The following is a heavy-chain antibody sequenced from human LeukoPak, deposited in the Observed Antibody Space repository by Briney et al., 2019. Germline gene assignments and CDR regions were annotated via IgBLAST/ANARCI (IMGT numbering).Heavy chain of an antibody. J-gene: IGHJ4*02. D-gene: IGHD3-22*01. V-gene: IGHV4-59*01. Sequence: PSETLSLTCTVSGGSISSYYWSWIRQPPGKGLEWIGYIYYSGSTNYNPSLKSRVTISVDTSKNQFSLKLSSVTAADTAVYYCARSYYYDSSGDYYIDYWGQGTLVTVSS. CDR1: GGSISSYY. CDR3: ARSYYYDSSGDYYIDY. CDR2: IYYSGST.